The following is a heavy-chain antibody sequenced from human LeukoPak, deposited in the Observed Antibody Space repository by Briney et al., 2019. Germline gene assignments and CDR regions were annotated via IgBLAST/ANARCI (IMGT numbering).Heavy chain of an antibody. Sequence: SETLSLTCTVSGGSISSYYWGWIRQPPGKGLECIAYIYYSGSTHYNPSLNSRVTISVDTSKNQFSLKLSSVTAADTAVYYCARVYYSNSYDYWYFDLWGRGTPVTVSS. D-gene: IGHD6-13*01. CDR1: GGSISSYY. V-gene: IGHV4-59*01. CDR2: IYYSGST. J-gene: IGHJ2*01. CDR3: ARVYYSNSYDYWYFDL.